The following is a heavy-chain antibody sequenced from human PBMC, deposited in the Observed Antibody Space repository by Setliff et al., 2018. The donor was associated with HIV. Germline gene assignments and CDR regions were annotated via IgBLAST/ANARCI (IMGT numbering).Heavy chain of an antibody. D-gene: IGHD6-13*01. CDR3: ARSRYSRMIYYYYYGMDV. CDR1: GGSISNSRYY. V-gene: IGHV4-39*01. J-gene: IGHJ6*02. CDR2: IYYSGST. Sequence: PSETLSLTCTVSGGSISNSRYYWSWIRQPPGKGLEWIGSIYYSGSTYYNPSLKSRVTISVDTSKNQFSLKLSSVTAADTAVYYCARSRYSRMIYYYYYGMDVWGQGTTVTVSS.